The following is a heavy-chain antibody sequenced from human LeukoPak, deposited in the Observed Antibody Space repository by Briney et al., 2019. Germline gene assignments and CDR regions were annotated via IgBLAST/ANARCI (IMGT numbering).Heavy chain of an antibody. V-gene: IGHV4-39*01. D-gene: IGHD3-22*01. CDR1: GGSISSSSYY. Sequence: SETLSLTCTVSGGSISSSSYYWGWIRQPPGKGLEWIGSIYYSGSTYYNPSLKSRVTISVDTSKNQFSLKLSSVTAADTAVYYCARQGTALVVVISWGQGTLVTVSS. CDR3: ARQGTALVVVIS. CDR2: IYYSGST. J-gene: IGHJ5*02.